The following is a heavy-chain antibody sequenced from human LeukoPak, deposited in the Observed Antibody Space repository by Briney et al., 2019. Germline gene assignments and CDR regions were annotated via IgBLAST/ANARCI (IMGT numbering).Heavy chain of an antibody. Sequence: SENLSLNCTVSGGSISSGGYYWSWIRQHPGKGLEWIGYIYYSGSTYYNPSLKSRVTISVDTSKNQFSLKLSSVTAADTAVYYCARDPMLSPAFDIWGQGTMVTVSS. V-gene: IGHV4-31*03. J-gene: IGHJ3*02. CDR1: GGSISSGGYY. CDR3: ARDPMLSPAFDI. D-gene: IGHD2-8*01. CDR2: IYYSGST.